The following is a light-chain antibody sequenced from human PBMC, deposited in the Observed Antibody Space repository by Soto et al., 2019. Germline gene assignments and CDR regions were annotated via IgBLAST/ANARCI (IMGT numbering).Light chain of an antibody. CDR1: SSDVGGYNF. J-gene: IGLJ1*01. V-gene: IGLV2-14*03. CDR3: ISYTSSSTYV. CDR2: DVS. Sequence: QSALTQPASVSGSPGQSITISCTGTSSDVGGYNFVSWFQQHPGKAPKLMIFDVSNRPSGVSNRFSGSKSDNMAYLTISGLQPDDEADYHCISYTSSSTYVFGTGTKLTVL.